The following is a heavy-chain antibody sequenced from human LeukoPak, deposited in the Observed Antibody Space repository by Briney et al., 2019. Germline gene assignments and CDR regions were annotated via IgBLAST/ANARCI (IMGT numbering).Heavy chain of an antibody. Sequence: GGSLRLSCAASGFTFSSYDMSWVRQAPGRGLEWVSGITYSSGYTYYADSVKGRFTISRDSSRNTLYLQMNSLRAEDTAVYYCAKDPSDLGGSGSNNYFDCWGQGTLVTVSS. CDR3: AKDPSDLGGSGSNNYFDC. CDR1: GFTFSSYD. V-gene: IGHV3-23*01. CDR2: ITYSSGYT. J-gene: IGHJ4*02. D-gene: IGHD3-10*01.